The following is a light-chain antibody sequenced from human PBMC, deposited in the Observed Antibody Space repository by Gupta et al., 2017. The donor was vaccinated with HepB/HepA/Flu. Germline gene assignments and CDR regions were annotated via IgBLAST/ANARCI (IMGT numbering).Light chain of an antibody. J-gene: IGKJ1*01. Sequence: DIQMTQSPSSLSASVGDRVTITCRANQSISTYLNWYQQTPGKAPKVRSYAASNLEAGVPSRFSGSGSGTDVTLTISGLQPEDCASYYCQQTYNSRSGTFGRGTNVEIK. CDR1: QSISTY. CDR2: AAS. V-gene: IGKV1-39*01. CDR3: QQTYNSRSGT.